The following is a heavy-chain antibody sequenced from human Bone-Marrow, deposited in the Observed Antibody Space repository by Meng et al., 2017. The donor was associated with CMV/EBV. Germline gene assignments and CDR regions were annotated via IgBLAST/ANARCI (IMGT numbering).Heavy chain of an antibody. J-gene: IGHJ6*02. CDR3: AREKIEHVLRFLEWSPYYYYGMDV. CDR2: ISSSSSYI. V-gene: IGHV3-21*01. Sequence: ETLSLTCAASGFSFSSYSMNWVRQAPGKGMEWVSSISSSSSYIYYADSVKGRFTISRDNAKNSLYLQMNSLRAEDTAVYYCAREKIEHVLRFLEWSPYYYYGMDVWGQGTTVTVSS. D-gene: IGHD3-3*01. CDR1: GFSFSSYS.